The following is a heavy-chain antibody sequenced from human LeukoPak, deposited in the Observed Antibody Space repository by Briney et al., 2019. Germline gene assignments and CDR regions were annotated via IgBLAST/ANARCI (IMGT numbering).Heavy chain of an antibody. D-gene: IGHD5-18*01. Sequence: GGSLRLSCAASGFTFSSYWMHWVRQAPGEGLVWVSRINTDGSSTSYADSVKGRFTISRDNAKNSLYLQMNSLRAEDTALYYCAKEGIGYSYGYRYYFYYMDVWGKGTTVTISS. V-gene: IGHV3-74*01. J-gene: IGHJ6*03. CDR2: INTDGSST. CDR3: AKEGIGYSYGYRYYFYYMDV. CDR1: GFTFSSYW.